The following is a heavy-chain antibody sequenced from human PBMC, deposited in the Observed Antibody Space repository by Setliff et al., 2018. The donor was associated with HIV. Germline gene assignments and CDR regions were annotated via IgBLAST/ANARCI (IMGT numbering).Heavy chain of an antibody. CDR2: IYHTGKT. J-gene: IGHJ5*02. V-gene: IGHV4-31*03. CDR3: AKEGNSVDNWLDP. Sequence: PSETLSLTCSVSGVSIVSGGFYFSWIRQHPGKGLEWIGYIYHTGKTYYNPSLQSRIIMSLDMSQNQFSLKLSSLTAADTAVYYCAKEGNSVDNWLDPWGPGTLVTVSS. CDR1: GVSIVSGGFY. D-gene: IGHD1-26*01.